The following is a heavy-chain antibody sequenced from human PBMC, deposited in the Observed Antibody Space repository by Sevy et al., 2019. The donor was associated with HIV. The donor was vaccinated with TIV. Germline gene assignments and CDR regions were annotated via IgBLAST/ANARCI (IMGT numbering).Heavy chain of an antibody. J-gene: IGHJ4*02. CDR1: GFTFSSYW. Sequence: GGSLRLSCVASGFTFSSYWMHWVRQAPGKGLVWVSRISSDGSSTTYAASVKGRFTFSRDKAKNTLYLQMNSLRAEDTAVYYCARDLRRAFDYWGQGALVTVSS. V-gene: IGHV3-74*03. CDR2: ISSDGSST. D-gene: IGHD3-16*01. CDR3: ARDLRRAFDY.